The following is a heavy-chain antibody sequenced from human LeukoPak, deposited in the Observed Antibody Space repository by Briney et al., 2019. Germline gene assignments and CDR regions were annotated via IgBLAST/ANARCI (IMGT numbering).Heavy chain of an antibody. CDR1: GFTFSSYG. V-gene: IGHV3-23*01. J-gene: IGHJ4*02. Sequence: GGSLRLSCAASGFTFSSYGMSWVRQAPGKGVEWVSAISGSGGSTYYADSVKGRFTISRDNSKNTLYLQMNSLRAEDTAVYYCATDPAGSGRGYFDYWGQGTLVTVSS. CDR3: ATDPAGSGRGYFDY. D-gene: IGHD3-10*01. CDR2: ISGSGGST.